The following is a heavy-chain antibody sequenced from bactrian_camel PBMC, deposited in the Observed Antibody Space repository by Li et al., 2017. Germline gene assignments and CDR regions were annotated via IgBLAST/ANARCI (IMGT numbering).Heavy chain of an antibody. Sequence: HVQVVESGGGSVEAGGSLRLSCGASGESISWYCMAWFREVPGKEREWVGRIDNDGTTKYANDVKGRFTISRDNPRNTLYLQMDNLKPEDSATYRCAASWDVTAREALGSIASPEFVYWGDGPRSPSP. D-gene: IGHD3*01. J-gene: IGHJ4*01. CDR1: GESISWYC. CDR2: RIDNDGTT. V-gene: IGHV3S68*01.